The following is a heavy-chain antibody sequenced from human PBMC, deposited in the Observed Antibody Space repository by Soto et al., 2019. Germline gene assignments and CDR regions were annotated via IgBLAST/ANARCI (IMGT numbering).Heavy chain of an antibody. CDR3: ARDPSIAAEGWAFDI. CDR2: ISAYNGNT. J-gene: IGHJ3*02. D-gene: IGHD6-6*01. Sequence: QVQLVQSGAEVKKPGASVKVSCKASGYTFTSYGISWVRQAPGQGVEWMGWISAYNGNTNYAQKLQGRVTMTTDTSKSPAYMELRRLRSVATAEYYCARDPSIAAEGWAFDIWGQGTMVTVSS. CDR1: GYTFTSYG. V-gene: IGHV1-18*01.